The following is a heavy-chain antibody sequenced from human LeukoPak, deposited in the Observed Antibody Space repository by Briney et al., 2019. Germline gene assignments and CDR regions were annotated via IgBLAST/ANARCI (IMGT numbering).Heavy chain of an antibody. D-gene: IGHD4-23*01. Sequence: SETLSLTCIVSGGSISSISSNNYHWGWIRQLPGKGLEWIGSIYYSGSTYYNPSLKSRVTISVDTSKNQFSLKLSSVTAADTALYYCAREMGVVTAHGIDVWGQGTTVTVSS. V-gene: IGHV4-39*02. J-gene: IGHJ6*02. CDR3: AREMGVVTAHGIDV. CDR1: GGSISSISSNNYH. CDR2: IYYSGST.